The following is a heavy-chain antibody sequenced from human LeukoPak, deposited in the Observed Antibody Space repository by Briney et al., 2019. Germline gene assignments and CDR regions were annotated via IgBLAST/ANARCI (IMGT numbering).Heavy chain of an antibody. J-gene: IGHJ4*02. Sequence: SVKVSCKASGGTFSSYAISWVRQAPGQGLEWMGRIIPILGIANYAQKFQGRVTITADKSTSTAYMELSSLRSEDTAVYYCARDMGNCGGDCYHLDYRGQGTLVTVSS. V-gene: IGHV1-69*04. CDR2: IIPILGIA. CDR1: GGTFSSYA. D-gene: IGHD2-21*02. CDR3: ARDMGNCGGDCYHLDY.